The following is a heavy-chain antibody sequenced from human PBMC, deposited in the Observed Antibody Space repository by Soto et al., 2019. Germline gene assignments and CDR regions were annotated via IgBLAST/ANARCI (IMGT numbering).Heavy chain of an antibody. D-gene: IGHD6-19*01. V-gene: IGHV3-48*03. J-gene: IGHJ6*02. Sequence: GGSLRLSCAASGFTFSSYEMNWVRQAPGKGLEWVSYISSSGGTIYYADSVKGRFTISRDNAKNSLYLQMNSLRAEDTAVYYCASPRPGQWLVQNYYYGMDVWGQGTTVTVSS. CDR3: ASPRPGQWLVQNYYYGMDV. CDR1: GFTFSSYE. CDR2: ISSSGGTI.